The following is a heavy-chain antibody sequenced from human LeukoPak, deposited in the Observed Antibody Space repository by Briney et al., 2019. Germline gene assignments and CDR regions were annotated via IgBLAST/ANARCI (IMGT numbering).Heavy chain of an antibody. D-gene: IGHD3-10*01. V-gene: IGHV4-59*08. CDR3: ARHVVRGVIRPHYFDY. CDR1: GGSISSYY. CDR2: IYYSGST. Sequence: SETLSLTCTVSGGSISSYYWSWIRQPPGKGLEWIGYIYYSGSTNYNPSLKSRVTISVDTSKNQFSLKLSSVTAADTAVYYCARHVVRGVIRPHYFDYWGQGTLVTVSP. J-gene: IGHJ4*02.